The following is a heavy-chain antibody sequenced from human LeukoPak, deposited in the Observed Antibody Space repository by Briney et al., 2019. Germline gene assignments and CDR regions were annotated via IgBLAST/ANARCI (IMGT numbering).Heavy chain of an antibody. CDR2: FDPEDGET. D-gene: IGHD3-10*01. CDR3: ARGLLWFGELLTMDV. J-gene: IGHJ6*04. V-gene: IGHV1-24*01. Sequence: GASVKVSCKVSGYTLTELSMHWVRQAPGKGLEWMGGFDPEDGETIYAQKFQGRVTMTEDTSTDTAYMELSSLRSEDTAVYYCARGLLWFGELLTMDVWGKGTTVTVSS. CDR1: GYTLTELS.